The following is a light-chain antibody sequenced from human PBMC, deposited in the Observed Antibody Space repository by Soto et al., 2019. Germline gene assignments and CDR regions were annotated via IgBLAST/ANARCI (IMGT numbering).Light chain of an antibody. Sequence: QLVLAQPASVSGSPGQSITISCTGSSDDVGAYNSVSWYQQLPHKAPQVILYKGTQRPSGVSSRFSGSTSGNAASLTISGLQPDDEADYFCCSSAPESTYVFGTGTKLTVL. CDR2: KGT. J-gene: IGLJ1*01. CDR1: SDDVGAYNS. CDR3: CSSAPESTYV. V-gene: IGLV2-23*01.